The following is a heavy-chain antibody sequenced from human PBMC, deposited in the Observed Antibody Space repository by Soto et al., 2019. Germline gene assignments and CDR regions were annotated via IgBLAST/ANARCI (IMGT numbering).Heavy chain of an antibody. J-gene: IGHJ6*02. D-gene: IGHD3-9*01. V-gene: IGHV1-46*01. CDR1: GYTFTSYY. CDR2: INPSGGST. Sequence: XSVKVSCKASGYTFTSYYMHWVRQAPGQGLEWMGIINPSGGSTSYAQKFQGRVTMTRDTSTSTVYMELSSLRSEDTAVYYCARTLTYYDILTGYQTYYYYGMDVWGQGTTVTVSS. CDR3: ARTLTYYDILTGYQTYYYYGMDV.